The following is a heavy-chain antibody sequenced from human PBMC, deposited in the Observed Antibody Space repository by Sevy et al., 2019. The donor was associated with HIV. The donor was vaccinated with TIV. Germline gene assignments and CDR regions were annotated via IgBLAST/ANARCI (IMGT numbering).Heavy chain of an antibody. CDR2: ISYDGSNK. J-gene: IGHJ6*02. D-gene: IGHD5-18*01. CDR3: AKTRGYSKSDFDYYGMDV. Sequence: GGSLRLSCAASGFTFSSYGMHWVRQAPGKGLEWVAVISYDGSNKYDADSVKGRFTISRDNSKNTLYLQMNSLRAEDTAVYYCAKTRGYSKSDFDYYGMDVRGQGTTVTVSS. V-gene: IGHV3-30*18. CDR1: GFTFSSYG.